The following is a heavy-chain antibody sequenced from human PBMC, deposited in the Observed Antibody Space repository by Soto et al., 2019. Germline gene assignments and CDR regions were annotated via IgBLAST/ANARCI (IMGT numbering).Heavy chain of an antibody. V-gene: IGHV3-23*01. CDR3: TKDRRNFWSGRYNWFDP. D-gene: IGHD3-3*01. J-gene: IGHJ5*02. CDR2: ISGSGGST. CDR1: GFTFSSYA. Sequence: GGSLRLSCAASGFTFSSYAMSWVRQAQGKGLEWVSAISGSGGSTYYADSVKGRFTISRDNSKNTLYLQMNSLRAEETAVYYCTKDRRNFWSGRYNWFDPWGQGTLVTVS.